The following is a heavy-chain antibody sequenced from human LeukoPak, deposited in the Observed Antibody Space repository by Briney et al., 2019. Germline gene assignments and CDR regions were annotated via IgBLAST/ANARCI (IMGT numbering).Heavy chain of an antibody. D-gene: IGHD2-2*01. Sequence: GGSLRLSCAASGFTFSSYSMNWVRQAPGKGLEWVSYISSSRSTVYYADSVKGRFTISRDNAKNSLYLQMNSLRAEDTAVYYCAREYCSSTSCLYDYWGQGTLVTVSS. CDR3: AREYCSSTSCLYDY. J-gene: IGHJ4*02. CDR1: GFTFSSYS. CDR2: ISSSRSTV. V-gene: IGHV3-48*01.